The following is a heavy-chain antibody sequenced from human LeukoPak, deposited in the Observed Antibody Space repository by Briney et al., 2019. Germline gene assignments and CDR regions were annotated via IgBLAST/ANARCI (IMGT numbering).Heavy chain of an antibody. CDR3: IRGGDGFDP. CDR1: GFTFSNYD. CDR2: IDTAGHT. Sequence: GSLRLSCAASGFTFSNYDMHWVRQATGKGLEWVSAIDTAGHTYYIDSVKGRFTISRENAKNSSYLQMNSLRAGDTAVYYCIRGGDGFDPWGQGTLVTVSS. V-gene: IGHV3-13*01. J-gene: IGHJ5*02. D-gene: IGHD3-10*01.